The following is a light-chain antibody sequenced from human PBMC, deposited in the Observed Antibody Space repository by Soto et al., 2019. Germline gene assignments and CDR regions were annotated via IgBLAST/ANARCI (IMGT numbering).Light chain of an antibody. J-gene: IGLJ2*01. CDR1: SGSIASNF. V-gene: IGLV6-57*04. Sequence: NFMLIQPHSVSESPGKTVTISCTRSSGSIASNFVQWYQQRPGSAPTTVIYEDDQRPSGVPGRFSGSIDRSSNSASLTISGLKTEDEADYYCQSYNNIIGVFGGGTKLTVL. CDR2: EDD. CDR3: QSYNNIIGV.